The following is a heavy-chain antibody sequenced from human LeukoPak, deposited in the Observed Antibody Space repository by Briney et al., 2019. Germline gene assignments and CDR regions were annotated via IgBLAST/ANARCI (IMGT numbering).Heavy chain of an antibody. Sequence: GGSLRLSCAASGFTFSSYSMNWVRQAPGKGLEWVSSISSSSSYIYYADSVKGRFTISRDNAKNSLYLQMNSLGAEDTAVYYCARDIAAAGTGYWGQGTLVTVSS. D-gene: IGHD6-13*01. J-gene: IGHJ4*02. CDR1: GFTFSSYS. CDR3: ARDIAAAGTGY. V-gene: IGHV3-21*01. CDR2: ISSSSSYI.